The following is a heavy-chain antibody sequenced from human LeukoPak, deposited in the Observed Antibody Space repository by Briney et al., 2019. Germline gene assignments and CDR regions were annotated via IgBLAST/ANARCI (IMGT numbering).Heavy chain of an antibody. Sequence: ASVKVSCKASGYTFTSYYIHWVRQAPGQGLEWMGIINPSGGRTSYAQKFQGRVTMTRDKSTSTVYMELSSLRSEDTAVYYCARDLYYDSSGYYPYYWGQGTLVTVSS. V-gene: IGHV1-46*01. CDR1: GYTFTSYY. CDR3: ARDLYYDSSGYYPYY. D-gene: IGHD3-22*01. CDR2: INPSGGRT. J-gene: IGHJ4*02.